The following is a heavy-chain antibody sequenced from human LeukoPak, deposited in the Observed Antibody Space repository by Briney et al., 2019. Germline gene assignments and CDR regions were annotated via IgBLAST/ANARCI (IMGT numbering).Heavy chain of an antibody. V-gene: IGHV1-2*02. D-gene: IGHD6-19*01. CDR1: GYTFTGYY. CDR2: INPNSGGT. Sequence: ASVKVSCKASGYTFTGYYMHWVRQAPGQGLEWMGWINPNSGGTNYAQKFQGRVTMTEDTSTDTAYMELSSLRSEDTAVYYCATGGDPYSSGWYEYGYFQHWGQGTLVTVSS. J-gene: IGHJ1*01. CDR3: ATGGDPYSSGWYEYGYFQH.